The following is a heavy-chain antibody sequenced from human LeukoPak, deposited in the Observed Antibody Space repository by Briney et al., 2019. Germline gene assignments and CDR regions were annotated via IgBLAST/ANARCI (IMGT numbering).Heavy chain of an antibody. D-gene: IGHD2-15*01. V-gene: IGHV1-2*02. J-gene: IGHJ6*02. Sequence: ASVKVSCKASGYTFTGYYMHWVRQAPGXXLXWXGWINPNSGGTXYAQKFRGRVTMTRDTSISTAYMELSRLRPDDTAVYYCARGPRCSGGSCQNKNYYYGMDVWGQGTTVTVSS. CDR3: ARGPRCSGGSCQNKNYYYGMDV. CDR2: INPNSGGT. CDR1: GYTFTGYY.